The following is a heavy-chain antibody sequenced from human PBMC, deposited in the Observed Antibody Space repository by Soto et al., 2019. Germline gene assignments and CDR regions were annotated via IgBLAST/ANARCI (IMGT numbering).Heavy chain of an antibody. V-gene: IGHV3-33*01. D-gene: IGHD6-19*01. J-gene: IGHJ4*02. CDR1: GFTFSSYG. CDR2: IWYDGSNK. CDR3: AGWYSSGWYWGGAFDY. Sequence: GGSLRLSCAASGFTFSSYGMHWVRQAPGKGLEWVAVIWYDGSNKYYADSVKGRFTISRDNSKNTLYLQMNSLRAEDTAVYYCAGWYSSGWYWGGAFDYWGQGTLVTVSS.